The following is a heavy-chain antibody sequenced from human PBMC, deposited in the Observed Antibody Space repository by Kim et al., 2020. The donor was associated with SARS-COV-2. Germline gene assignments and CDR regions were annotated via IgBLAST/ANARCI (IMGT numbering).Heavy chain of an antibody. CDR3: APYYYDNTGIKRAYYQH. CDR2: IKSNTDGGTT. V-gene: IGHV3-15*01. CDR1: GFTFSNAW. D-gene: IGHD3-22*01. J-gene: IGHJ1*01. Sequence: GGSLRLSCAASGFTFSNAWMSWVRQAPGKGLEWVGRIKSNTDGGTTEYAAPVKGRFTISRDDSKNTLYLQMNSLKAEDTAVYYCAPYYYDNTGIKRAYYQHWGQGTLVTVSS.